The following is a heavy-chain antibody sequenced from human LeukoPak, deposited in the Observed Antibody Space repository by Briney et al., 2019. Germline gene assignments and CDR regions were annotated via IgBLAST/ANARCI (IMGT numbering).Heavy chain of an antibody. D-gene: IGHD1-1*01. CDR2: IYYSGST. CDR1: GGSISSSSYY. V-gene: IGHV4-39*01. J-gene: IGHJ4*02. CDR3: ARHLSGTTMSHYFDF. Sequence: SETLSLTCTVSGGSISSSSYYWGWIRQPPGKGLEWIGSIYYSGSTYYNPSLKSRVTISVDTSKNQVSLKLYSVTASDAAIYYCARHLSGTTMSHYFDFWGQGTLVTVSS.